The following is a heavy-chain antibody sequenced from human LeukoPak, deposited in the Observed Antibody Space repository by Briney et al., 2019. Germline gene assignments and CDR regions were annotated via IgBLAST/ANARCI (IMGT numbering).Heavy chain of an antibody. V-gene: IGHV3-23*01. CDR2: VDYSADST. D-gene: IGHD3-22*01. CDR3: AKDRASSVSSGPRVAFDI. J-gene: IGHJ3*02. CDR1: GFTLSSYE. Sequence: GGSLRLSYTVSGFTLSSYEMSWIRQAPGKGLEWVSSVDYSADSTHYADSVKGRFTISRDNSKNTLYLQMNSLRAEDTAVYYCAKDRASSVSSGPRVAFDIWGQGTMVTVSS.